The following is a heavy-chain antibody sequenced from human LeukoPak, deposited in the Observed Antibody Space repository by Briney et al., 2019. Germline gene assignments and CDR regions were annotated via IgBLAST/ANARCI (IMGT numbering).Heavy chain of an antibody. CDR1: GYTFTGYY. Sequence: ASVKVSCKASGYTFTGYYMHWVRQAPGQGLEWMGWINPNTGVTNYAQRFQGRVTLTRDTSIITAYMELTRLRSDDTAMYYCARDRTTVTTGYYGMDVWGQGTTLTVSS. CDR2: INPNTGVT. D-gene: IGHD4-17*01. CDR3: ARDRTTVTTGYYGMDV. V-gene: IGHV1-2*02. J-gene: IGHJ6*02.